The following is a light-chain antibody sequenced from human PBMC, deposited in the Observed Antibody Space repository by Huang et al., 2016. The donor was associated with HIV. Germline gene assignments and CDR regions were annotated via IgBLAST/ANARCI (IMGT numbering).Light chain of an antibody. CDR1: QCISSW. CDR3: QQYNNYWT. V-gene: IGKV1-5*03. CDR2: KTS. J-gene: IGKJ1*01. Sequence: DIQMTQSPATLSASVGDRVTITCRASQCISSWLAWYQQKPGKAPKLLIYKTSSLESGVPSRFSGSGSGTEFTLTISSLQPDDFATDYCQQYNNYWTFGQGTKVEIK.